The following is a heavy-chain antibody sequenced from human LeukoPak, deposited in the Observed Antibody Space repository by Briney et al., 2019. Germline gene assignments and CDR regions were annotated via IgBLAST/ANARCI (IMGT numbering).Heavy chain of an antibody. D-gene: IGHD3-22*01. J-gene: IGHJ4*02. CDR2: ISGDGGTT. CDR1: GFTFSSYS. V-gene: IGHV3-43*02. Sequence: QPGGSLRLSCAASGFTFSSYSMNWVRQAPGKGLEWVSLISGDGGTTYYADSVKGRFTISRDNSKNSLYLQMNSLRTEDTALYYCAKDQSSGYYLSRLLDYWGQGTLVTVSS. CDR3: AKDQSSGYYLSRLLDY.